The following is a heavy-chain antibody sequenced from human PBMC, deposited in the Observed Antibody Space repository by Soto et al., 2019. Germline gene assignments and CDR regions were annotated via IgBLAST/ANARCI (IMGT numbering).Heavy chain of an antibody. CDR3: AKESYYDFWSGYYTVHDY. CDR1: GFTFSSYA. J-gene: IGHJ4*02. Sequence: GGSLRLSCAASGFTFSSYAMSWVRQAPGKGLEWVSAISGSGGSTYYADSVKGRFTISRDNSKNTLYLQMNSLRAEDTAVYYCAKESYYDFWSGYYTVHDYWGQGTLVTVSS. D-gene: IGHD3-3*01. CDR2: ISGSGGST. V-gene: IGHV3-23*01.